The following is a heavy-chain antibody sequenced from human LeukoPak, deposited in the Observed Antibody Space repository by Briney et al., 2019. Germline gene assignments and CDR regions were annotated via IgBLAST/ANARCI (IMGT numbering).Heavy chain of an antibody. CDR2: ISSSSSDT. J-gene: IGHJ3*01. Sequence: PGGSLRLSCAASGFTFSEYYMSWIRQAPGKGLEWVSSISSSSSDTKYADSVKGRFTISRDNAKKSLYLQMNSLRAEDTAVYYCARDDGLDVFDVWGQGTAVTVSS. CDR3: ARDDGLDVFDV. V-gene: IGHV3-11*05. D-gene: IGHD2-8*01. CDR1: GFTFSEYY.